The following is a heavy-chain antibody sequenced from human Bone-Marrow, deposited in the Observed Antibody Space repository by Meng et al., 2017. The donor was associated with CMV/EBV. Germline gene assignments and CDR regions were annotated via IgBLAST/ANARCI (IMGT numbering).Heavy chain of an antibody. V-gene: IGHV3-15*01. CDR3: TTGGVVPAAGYYYYGMDV. J-gene: IGHJ6*02. Sequence: GESLKISCAASGFTFSNAWMSWVRQAPGKGLEWVGRIKSKTDGGTTDYAAPVKGRFTISRDDSKNTLYLQMNSLKTEDTAVYYCTTGGVVPAAGYYYYGMDVWGQGTTVTVSS. D-gene: IGHD2-2*01. CDR1: GFTFSNAW. CDR2: IKSKTDGGTT.